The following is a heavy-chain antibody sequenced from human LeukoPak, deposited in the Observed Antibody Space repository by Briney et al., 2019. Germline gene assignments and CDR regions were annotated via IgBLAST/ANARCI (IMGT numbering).Heavy chain of an antibody. D-gene: IGHD6-6*01. CDR3: ARPEYSSSPAPDY. CDR2: IYAGDSDT. Sequence: GESLKISCKASGYSFTTYWIGWMRQKPGKGLEWMGIIYAGDSDTRYSPSFQGQVTISADQSISTAYLQWSSLKASDTAMYYCARPEYSSSPAPDYWGQGTLVTVSS. V-gene: IGHV5-51*01. CDR1: GYSFTTYW. J-gene: IGHJ4*02.